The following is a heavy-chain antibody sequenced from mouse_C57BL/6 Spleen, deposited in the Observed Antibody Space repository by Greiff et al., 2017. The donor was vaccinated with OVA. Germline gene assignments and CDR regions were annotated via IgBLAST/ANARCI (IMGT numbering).Heavy chain of an antibody. Sequence: VKLQQPGAELVMPGASVKLSCKASGYTFTSYWMHWVKQRPGQGLEWIGEIDPSDSYTNYNQKFKGKSTLTVDKSSSTAYMQLSSLTSEDSAVYDCARFLLGLDYWGQGTTLTVSS. CDR2: IDPSDSYT. CDR1: GYTFTSYW. CDR3: ARFLLGLDY. D-gene: IGHD4-1*01. J-gene: IGHJ2*01. V-gene: IGHV1-69*01.